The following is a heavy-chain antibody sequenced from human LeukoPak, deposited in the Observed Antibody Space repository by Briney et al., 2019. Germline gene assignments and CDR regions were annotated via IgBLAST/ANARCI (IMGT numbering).Heavy chain of an antibody. J-gene: IGHJ4*02. CDR3: AKDLSYGFDY. CDR1: GFTFSSYS. D-gene: IGHD5-18*01. Sequence: GGSLRLSCEASGFTFSSYSMNWVRQAPGKGLEWVSSISSSSYIYYADSVKGRFTISRDNSKSTLYLQLNGLRGEDTAIYYCAKDLSYGFDYWGQGTLVTVSS. CDR2: ISSSSYI. V-gene: IGHV3-21*04.